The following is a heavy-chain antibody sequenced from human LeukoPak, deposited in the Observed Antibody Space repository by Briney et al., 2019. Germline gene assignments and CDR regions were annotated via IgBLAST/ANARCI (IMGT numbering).Heavy chain of an antibody. Sequence: SETLSLTCTVSGGSISSYYWSWIRQPPGKGLEWIGYICYSGSTNYNPSLKSRVTISVDTSKNQFSLKLSSVTAADTAVYYCARGTIAAAGKNYYYGMDVWGQGTTVTVSS. J-gene: IGHJ6*02. CDR1: GGSISSYY. CDR3: ARGTIAAAGKNYYYGMDV. V-gene: IGHV4-59*01. D-gene: IGHD6-13*01. CDR2: ICYSGST.